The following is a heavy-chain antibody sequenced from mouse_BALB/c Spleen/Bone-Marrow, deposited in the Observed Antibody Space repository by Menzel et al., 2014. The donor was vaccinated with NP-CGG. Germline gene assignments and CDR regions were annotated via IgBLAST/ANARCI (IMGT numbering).Heavy chain of an antibody. CDR1: GFDFSRYW. J-gene: IGHJ3*01. D-gene: IGHD1-1*01. CDR2: INPDSSTI. Sequence: EVKLLESGGGLVQPGGSLKLSCAASGFDFSRYWMSWVRQAPGKGLEWIGEINPDSSTINYTPSLKDKFIISRDNAKNTLYLQMSKVRSEDTALYYCARGGYGSSYWFAYWGQGTLVTVSA. CDR3: ARGGYGSSYWFAY. V-gene: IGHV4-1*02.